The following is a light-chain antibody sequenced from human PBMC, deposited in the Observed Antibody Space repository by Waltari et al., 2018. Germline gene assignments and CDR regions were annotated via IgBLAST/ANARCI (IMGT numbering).Light chain of an antibody. CDR1: QSVSSN. V-gene: IGKV3-15*01. CDR2: GAS. Sequence: ETVMTQSPATLSVSPGERATLSCRASQSVSSNLAWYQQKPGQAPRLLIYGASFRATGVPGRVSGSGSGTEFTLTISSLQSEDFAVYYCQHYNNWPPLTFGGGTKVEIK. J-gene: IGKJ4*01. CDR3: QHYNNWPPLT.